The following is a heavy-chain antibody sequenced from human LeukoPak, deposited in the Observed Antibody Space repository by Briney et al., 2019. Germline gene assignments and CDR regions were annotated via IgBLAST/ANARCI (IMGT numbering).Heavy chain of an antibody. D-gene: IGHD5-18*01. Sequence: PGGSLKLSCAASGFTFSSYAMSWVRQAPGKGLEWVANIKEDGSEKYYVDSVKGRFTISRDNAKNSLYLQMNSLRAEDTAVYYCARVRYNSGYIFDYWGQGALVTVSS. V-gene: IGHV3-7*01. CDR3: ARVRYNSGYIFDY. CDR2: IKEDGSEK. J-gene: IGHJ4*02. CDR1: GFTFSSYA.